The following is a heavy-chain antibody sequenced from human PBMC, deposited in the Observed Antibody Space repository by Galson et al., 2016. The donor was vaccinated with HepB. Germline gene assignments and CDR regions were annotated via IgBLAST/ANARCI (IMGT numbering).Heavy chain of an antibody. CDR2: IKTTSEGGTI. Sequence: SLRLSCAASGFTFRSAWMNWVRQAPGMGLEWVGRIKTTSEGGTIDYSALLKGRVIISRDDSKNELYLQMHSLKPEDTGVYYCMVDARNEHGDYDDYFDRWGQGTLVTVSS. V-gene: IGHV3-15*07. D-gene: IGHD4-17*01. CDR1: GFTFRSAW. J-gene: IGHJ5*02. CDR3: MVDARNEHGDYDDYFDR.